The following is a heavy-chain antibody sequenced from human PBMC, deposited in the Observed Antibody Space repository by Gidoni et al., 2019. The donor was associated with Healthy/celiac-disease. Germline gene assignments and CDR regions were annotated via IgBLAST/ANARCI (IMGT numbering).Heavy chain of an antibody. CDR2: IYTSGST. D-gene: IGHD3-10*01. V-gene: IGHV4-61*02. J-gene: IGHJ5*02. CDR1: GGSISRGSYY. CDR3: ARDLHYGSGTNWFDP. Sequence: QVQLQESGPGLVKPSQTLSLTCTVSGGSISRGSYYWSWIRQPAGKGLEWIGRIYTSGSTNYNPSLKSRVTMSVDTSKNQFSLKLSSVTAADTAVYYCARDLHYGSGTNWFDPWGQGTLVTVSS.